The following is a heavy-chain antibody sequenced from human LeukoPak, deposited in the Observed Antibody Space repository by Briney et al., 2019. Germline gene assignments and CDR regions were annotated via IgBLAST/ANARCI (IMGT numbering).Heavy chain of an antibody. Sequence: ASVKVSCKASGYTFTSHALHWVRQAPGQRLEWMGWFNAGNGKTKYSQELQVRVTITRETSASTAYMELSSLRSEEMAVYYCARARDYGDSGYYYMVVWGKGTTVTDSS. V-gene: IGHV1-3*03. CDR1: GYTFTSHA. D-gene: IGHD4-17*01. CDR3: ARARDYGDSGYYYMVV. CDR2: FNAGNGKT. J-gene: IGHJ6*03.